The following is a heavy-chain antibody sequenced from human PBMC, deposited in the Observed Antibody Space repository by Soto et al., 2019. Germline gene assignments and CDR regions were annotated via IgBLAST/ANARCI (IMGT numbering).Heavy chain of an antibody. CDR2: FDPEDGET. CDR3: AILPRSYGDYVFWFDP. J-gene: IGHJ5*02. V-gene: IGHV1-24*01. Sequence: ASVKVSCKVSGYTLTELSMHWVRQAPGKGLEWMGGFDPEDGETIYAQKFQGRVTMTEDTSTDTAHMELSSLRSEDTAVYYCAILPRSYGDYVFWFDPWGQGTLVTVSS. D-gene: IGHD4-17*01. CDR1: GYTLTELS.